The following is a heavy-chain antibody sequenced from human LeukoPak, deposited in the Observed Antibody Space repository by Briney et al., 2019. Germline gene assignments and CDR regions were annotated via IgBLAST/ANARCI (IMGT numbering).Heavy chain of an antibody. D-gene: IGHD3-16*01. V-gene: IGHV1-2*02. CDR3: ARGGVTFGGAYYMAV. CDR1: GYTFTGYY. CDR2: INPNSGGT. J-gene: IGHJ6*03. Sequence: SVKVSCKASGYTFTGYYIHWVRQAPGQGLEWMGWINPNSGGTNYAQKFQGRVTMTRDTSISTAYMELSRLRSDDTAMYYCARGGVTFGGAYYMAVWGQGTTVTVSS.